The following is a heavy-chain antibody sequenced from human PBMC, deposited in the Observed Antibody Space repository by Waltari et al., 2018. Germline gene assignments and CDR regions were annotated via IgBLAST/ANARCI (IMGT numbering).Heavy chain of an antibody. CDR3: AGDPAGFGEFGGHY. V-gene: IGHV4-34*01. J-gene: IGHJ4*02. CDR2: INHSGST. D-gene: IGHD3-10*01. CDR1: GGSFSGYY. Sequence: QVQLQQWGAGLLKPSETLSLTCAVYGGSFSGYYWSWSRQPPGKGLEWIGEINHSGSTNYNPSLKSRVTISVDTSKNQFSLKLSSVTAADTAVYYCAGDPAGFGEFGGHYWGQGTLVTVSS.